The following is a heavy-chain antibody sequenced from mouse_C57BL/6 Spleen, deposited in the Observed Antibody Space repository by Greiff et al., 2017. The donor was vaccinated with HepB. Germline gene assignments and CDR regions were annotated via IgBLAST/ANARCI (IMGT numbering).Heavy chain of an antibody. CDR3: ARDPGSSSYAMDY. CDR2: ISDGGSYT. Sequence: EVQVVESGGGLVKPGGSLKLSCAASGFTFSSYAMSWVRQTPEKRLEWVATISDGGSYTYYPDNVKGRFTISRDNAKNNLYLQMSHLKSEDTAMYYCARDPGSSSYAMDYWGQGTSVTVSS. V-gene: IGHV5-4*01. J-gene: IGHJ4*01. CDR1: GFTFSSYA. D-gene: IGHD1-1*01.